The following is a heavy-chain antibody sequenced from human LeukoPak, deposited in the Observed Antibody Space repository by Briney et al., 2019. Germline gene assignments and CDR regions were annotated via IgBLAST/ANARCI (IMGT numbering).Heavy chain of an antibody. CDR2: ISGSGGST. D-gene: IGHD6-13*01. CDR1: GFTFSSYA. CDR3: AKGTPIPSHSSSRTLAYNWFDP. V-gene: IGHV3-23*01. J-gene: IGHJ5*02. Sequence: GGSLRLSCAASGFTFSSYAMSWVRQAPGKGLEWVSAISGSGGSTYYADSVKGRFTISRDNSKNTLYLQMNSLRAEDTAVYYCAKGTPIPSHSSSRTLAYNWFDPWGQGTLVTVSS.